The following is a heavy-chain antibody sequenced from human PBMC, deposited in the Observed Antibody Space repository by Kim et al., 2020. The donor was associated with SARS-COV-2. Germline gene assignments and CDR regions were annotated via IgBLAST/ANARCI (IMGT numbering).Heavy chain of an antibody. V-gene: IGHV1-69*04. Sequence: AQKFQGRVTITADKSTSTAYMELSSLRSEDTAVYYCARGNYGDPYYFDYWGQGTLVTVSS. J-gene: IGHJ4*02. D-gene: IGHD4-17*01. CDR3: ARGNYGDPYYFDY.